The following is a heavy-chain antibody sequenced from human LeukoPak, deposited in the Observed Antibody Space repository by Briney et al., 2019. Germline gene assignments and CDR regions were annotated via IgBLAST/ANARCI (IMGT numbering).Heavy chain of an antibody. D-gene: IGHD3-10*01. CDR2: IYHSGST. Sequence: SETLSLTCTVSGYSISSGYYWGWIRQPPGKGLEWIGSIYHSGSTYYNPSLKSRVTISVDTSKNQFSLKLSSVTAADTAVYYCASVLLWFGELAYWGQGTLVTVSS. CDR1: GYSISSGYY. V-gene: IGHV4-38-2*02. J-gene: IGHJ4*02. CDR3: ASVLLWFGELAY.